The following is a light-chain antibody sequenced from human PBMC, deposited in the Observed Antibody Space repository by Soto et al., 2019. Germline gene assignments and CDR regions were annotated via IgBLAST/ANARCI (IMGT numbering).Light chain of an antibody. CDR2: AAS. CDR3: QKYSSVIT. J-gene: IGKJ5*01. V-gene: IGKV1-27*01. Sequence: DIQMTQSPSSLSASVGDRVTITCRASQGISNCLAWYQQEPGKVPKLLISAASTLQSGVPSRFSGSGSATDITLTITSLQPEDVASYYYQKYSSVITFGQGTRLDIK. CDR1: QGISNC.